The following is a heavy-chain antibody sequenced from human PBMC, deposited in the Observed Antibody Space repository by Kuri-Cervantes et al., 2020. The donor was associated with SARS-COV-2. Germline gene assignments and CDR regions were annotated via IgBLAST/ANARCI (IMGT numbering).Heavy chain of an antibody. D-gene: IGHD3-9*01. CDR3: ARDRRPHMYDILTGYFRPFDY. CDR1: GFTFSSYW. J-gene: IGHJ4*02. Sequence: GESLKISCAASGFTFSSYWMSWVRQAPGKGLEWVANIKQDGSEKYYVDSVKGRFTISGDNAKNSLYLQMNILRAEDTAVYYCARDRRPHMYDILTGYFRPFDYWGQGTLVTVSS. V-gene: IGHV3-7*05. CDR2: IKQDGSEK.